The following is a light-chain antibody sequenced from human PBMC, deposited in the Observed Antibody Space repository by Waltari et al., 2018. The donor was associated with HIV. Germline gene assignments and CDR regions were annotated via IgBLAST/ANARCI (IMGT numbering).Light chain of an antibody. J-gene: IGLJ2*01. CDR3: QSYDDRLDGSKI. CDR1: SSNLGAGYS. Sequence: SMLTQPPSVSGAPGQRVTIYCTGSSSNLGAGYSVHCVQQVPGTAPKLLIYDNTNRPSGVPDRFSGSKSGTSASLAISGLQAEDEAEYYCQSYDDRLDGSKIFGGGTKVTVL. CDR2: DNT. V-gene: IGLV1-40*01.